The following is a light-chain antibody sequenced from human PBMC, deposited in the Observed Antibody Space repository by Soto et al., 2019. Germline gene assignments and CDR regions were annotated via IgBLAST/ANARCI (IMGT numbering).Light chain of an antibody. CDR2: EVS. CDR1: SSDVGGYNY. V-gene: IGLV2-14*01. Sequence: QSALTQPASVSGSPGQSITISCTGTSSDVGGYNYVSWYQQHPGKAPKLMIYEVSNRPSGVSNRFSGSKSDNTPSLTISGLQAEDEADYYCSSYRSSSTVFGTGTKVTVL. CDR3: SSYRSSSTV. J-gene: IGLJ1*01.